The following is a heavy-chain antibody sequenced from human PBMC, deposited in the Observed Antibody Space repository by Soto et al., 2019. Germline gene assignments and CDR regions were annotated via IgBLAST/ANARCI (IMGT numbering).Heavy chain of an antibody. CDR1: GYTCISYG. D-gene: IGHD1-26*01. CDR2: ISGYNGNR. Sequence: ASVKVSCKASGYTCISYGISWVRQAPGQGLEWMGWISGYNGNRNYAQKLQGRVTMTTDTSTSTAYMELRRLRSDDTAVYYCARHTLRASYYWGYYFDYWGQATLVTVSS. J-gene: IGHJ4*02. V-gene: IGHV1-18*01. CDR3: ARHTLRASYYWGYYFDY.